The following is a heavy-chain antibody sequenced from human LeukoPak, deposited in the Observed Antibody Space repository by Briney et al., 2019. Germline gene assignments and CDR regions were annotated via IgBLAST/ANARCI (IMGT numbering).Heavy chain of an antibody. Sequence: ASVRVSCKASGYTFTDFYMHWVRQAPGQGLEWMAWINPNSSGTNYAQKFQGRVTMTRDTSISTAYMEVSRLISDDTAVYYCARALYNNGWYSVDYWGQGTLVAVSS. CDR2: INPNSSGT. CDR3: ARALYNNGWYSVDY. J-gene: IGHJ4*02. CDR1: GYTFTDFY. D-gene: IGHD6-19*01. V-gene: IGHV1-2*02.